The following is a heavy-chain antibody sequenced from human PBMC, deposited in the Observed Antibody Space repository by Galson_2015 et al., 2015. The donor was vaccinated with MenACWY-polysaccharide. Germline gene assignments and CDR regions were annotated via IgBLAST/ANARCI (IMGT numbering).Heavy chain of an antibody. CDR1: GFTFSNAW. V-gene: IGHV3-15*01. J-gene: IGHJ4*02. Sequence: SLRLSCAASGFTFSNAWMSWVRQAPGKGLEWVGRIKSKTDGGTTDYAAPVQGRFTISRDDSKNTLSLQMSGLKTEDTAVYHCTMDGYCSGVSSYTGAYRGQGTPVTVSS. CDR2: IKSKTDGGTT. D-gene: IGHD2-15*01. CDR3: TMDGYCSGVSSYTGAY.